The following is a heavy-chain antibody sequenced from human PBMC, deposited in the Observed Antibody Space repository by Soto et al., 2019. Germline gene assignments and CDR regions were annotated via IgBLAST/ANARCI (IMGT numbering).Heavy chain of an antibody. CDR3: ARDQDWGSPYYFDY. J-gene: IGHJ4*02. CDR1: EFTISSYG. V-gene: IGHV3-33*01. Sequence: SMRHSCAASEFTISSYGMHRVSQDPGKGLEWVAVIWYDGSNKYYADSVKGRFTISRDNSKNTLYLQMNSLRAEDTAVYYCARDQDWGSPYYFDYSGQRTLVTVSS. CDR2: IWYDGSNK. D-gene: IGHD7-27*01.